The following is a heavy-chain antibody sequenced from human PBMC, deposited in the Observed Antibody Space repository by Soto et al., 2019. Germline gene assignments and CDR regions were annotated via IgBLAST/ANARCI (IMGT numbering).Heavy chain of an antibody. D-gene: IGHD3-3*01. J-gene: IGHJ4*02. CDR1: GGSISSYY. V-gene: IGHV4-59*01. CDR2: IYYSGST. CDR3: ARINDNDFWSGYSFDY. Sequence: PSATLSLTXTVSGGSISSYYWSWIRQPPGKGLEWIGYIYYSGSTNYNPSLKSRVTISVDTSKNQFSLKLSSVTAADTAVYYCARINDNDFWSGYSFDYWGQGTLVTVSS.